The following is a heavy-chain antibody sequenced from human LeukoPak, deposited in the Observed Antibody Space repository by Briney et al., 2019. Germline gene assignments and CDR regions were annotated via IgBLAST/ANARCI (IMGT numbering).Heavy chain of an antibody. D-gene: IGHD1-26*01. CDR2: IYYSGST. CDR1: GGSISSYY. CDR3: ARVPFQDLLDAFNI. Sequence: SETLSLTCTVSGGSISSYYWGWIRQPPGKGLEWIGYIYYSGSTNYNPSLKSRVTISVDTSKNQFSLKLSSVTAADTAVYYCARVPFQDLLDAFNIWGQGTMVTVSS. V-gene: IGHV4-59*01. J-gene: IGHJ3*02.